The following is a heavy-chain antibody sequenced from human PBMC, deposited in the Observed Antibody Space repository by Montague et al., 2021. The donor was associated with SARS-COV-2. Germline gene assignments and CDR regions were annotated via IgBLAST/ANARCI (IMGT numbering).Heavy chain of an antibody. J-gene: IGHJ3*01. CDR1: GGSISSGGYY. CDR2: IYYSGST. Sequence: TLSLTCTVSGGSISSGGYYWSWIRQHPGKGLEWIGYIYYSGSTYYNPSLKSRVTISVDTSKNQFSLKLSSVTAADTAVYYCARDTWISGAFDVWGQGTMVTVSS. V-gene: IGHV4-31*03. D-gene: IGHD5-12*01. CDR3: ARDTWISGAFDV.